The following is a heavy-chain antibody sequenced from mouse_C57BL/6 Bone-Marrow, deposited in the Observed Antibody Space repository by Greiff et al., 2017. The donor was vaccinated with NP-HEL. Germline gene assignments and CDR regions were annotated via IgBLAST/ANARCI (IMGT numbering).Heavy chain of an antibody. CDR3: ANIDSAGSFAY. CDR2: IYPGDGDT. Sequence: QVQLQQSGPELVKPGASVKISCKASGYAFSSSWMNWVKQRPGKGLEWIGRIYPGDGDTNYNGKFKGKATLTADKSSSTAYMQLSSLTSEDSAVYFCANIDSAGSFAYWGQGTLVTVSA. J-gene: IGHJ3*01. CDR1: GYAFSSSW. D-gene: IGHD3-2*02. V-gene: IGHV1-82*01.